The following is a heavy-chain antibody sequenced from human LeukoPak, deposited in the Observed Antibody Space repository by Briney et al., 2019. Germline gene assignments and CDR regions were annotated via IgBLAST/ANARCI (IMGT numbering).Heavy chain of an antibody. CDR1: GGSFSGYY. J-gene: IGHJ5*02. D-gene: IGHD3-3*02. CDR3: ARGGLAGYRNWFDP. CDR2: INHSGST. V-gene: IGHV4-34*01. Sequence: SETLSLTCAVYGGSFSGYYWSWIRQPPGKGLEWIGEINHSGSTNYNPSLKSRVTISIDTSKNQFSLKLSSVTAADTAVYYCARGGLAGYRNWFDPWGQGTLVTVSS.